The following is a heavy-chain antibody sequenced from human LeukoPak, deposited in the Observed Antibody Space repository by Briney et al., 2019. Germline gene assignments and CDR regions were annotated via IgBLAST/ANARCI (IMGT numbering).Heavy chain of an antibody. D-gene: IGHD3-10*01. V-gene: IGHV4-4*07. CDR1: GGSISSYY. Sequence: SETLSLTCTVSGGSISSYYWSWIRQPAGKGLEWIGRIYISGSTNYNPSLKSRVTMSVDTSKNQFSLKLSSVTAADTAVYYCARVIFDYGSGSYYQGYYFDYWGQGTLVTVSS. CDR3: ARVIFDYGSGSYYQGYYFDY. J-gene: IGHJ4*02. CDR2: IYISGST.